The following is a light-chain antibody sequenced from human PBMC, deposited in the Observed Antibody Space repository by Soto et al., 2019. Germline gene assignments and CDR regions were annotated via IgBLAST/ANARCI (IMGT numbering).Light chain of an antibody. CDR3: VSFTTSRSYV. Sequence: QSALTQPASVSGSPGQSITISCTGTSSDVGAYIFVSWYQQHPGKAPKLMIYDIINRPSGVSNRFSGSKSGNTASLTISGLQAEVEADYYCVSFTTSRSYVFGTGTQLTVL. CDR1: SSDVGAYIF. CDR2: DII. V-gene: IGLV2-14*03. J-gene: IGLJ1*01.